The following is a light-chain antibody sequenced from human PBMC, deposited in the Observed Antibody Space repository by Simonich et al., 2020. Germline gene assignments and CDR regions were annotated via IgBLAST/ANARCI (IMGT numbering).Light chain of an antibody. V-gene: IGKV4-1*01. CDR3: QQYYSTPFT. J-gene: IGKJ3*01. Sequence: DIVMTQSPDSLAVSLGERATINCKSSQSVLYSSNNKNYLACYQQKPGHSPNLLIYYASTRESGVPDRFSGSGSGTDFTLTIRSLQAEDVAVYYCQQYYSTPFTFGPGTKVDIK. CDR1: QSVLYSSNNKNY. CDR2: YAS.